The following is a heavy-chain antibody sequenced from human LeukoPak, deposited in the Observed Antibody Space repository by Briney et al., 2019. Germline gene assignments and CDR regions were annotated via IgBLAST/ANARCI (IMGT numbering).Heavy chain of an antibody. V-gene: IGHV3-21*01. CDR3: ARDCSSSAFDI. J-gene: IGHJ3*02. CDR2: ISSSSSYI. Sequence: GGSLRLSCAASGFTFNNAWMSWVRQAPGKGLEWVSSISSSSSYIYYADSVKGRFTISRDNDKNSVYLQMNSLRAEDTAVYYCARDCSSSAFDIWGQGTMVTVSS. D-gene: IGHD2-15*01. CDR1: GFTFNNAW.